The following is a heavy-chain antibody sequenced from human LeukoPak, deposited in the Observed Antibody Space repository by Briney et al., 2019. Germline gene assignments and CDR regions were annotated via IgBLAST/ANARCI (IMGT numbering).Heavy chain of an antibody. CDR1: GFTVNKVW. CDR3: ARPRNTEFDY. D-gene: IGHD1-14*01. J-gene: IGHJ4*02. Sequence: GGSLRLSCAASGFTVNKVWMSWVRQAPGKGLEWVGRIKTKTDGETTDYAAPVKGRFTISRDDSTNTLYLQMNSLKTEDTAVYYCARPRNTEFDYWGQGTLVTVSS. V-gene: IGHV3-15*01. CDR2: IKTKTDGETT.